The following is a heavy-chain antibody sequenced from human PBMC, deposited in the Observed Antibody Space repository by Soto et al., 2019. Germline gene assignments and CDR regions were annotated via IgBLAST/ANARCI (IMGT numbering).Heavy chain of an antibody. V-gene: IGHV4-34*01. CDR3: ARSSGRTMVRGVRPFAY. CDR2: INHSGST. J-gene: IGHJ4*02. D-gene: IGHD3-10*01. CDR1: GGSFSGYY. Sequence: PSETLSLTCAVYGGSFSGYYWSWIRQPPGKGLEWIGEINHSGSTNYNPSLKSRVTISVDTSKNQFSLKLSSVTAADTAVYYCARSSGRTMVRGVRPFAYRGQGTLVTVSS.